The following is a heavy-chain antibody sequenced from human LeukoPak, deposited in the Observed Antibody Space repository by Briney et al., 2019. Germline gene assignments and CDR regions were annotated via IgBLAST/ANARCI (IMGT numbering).Heavy chain of an antibody. CDR1: GFTFSSYA. Sequence: PGGSLRLSCAASGFTFSSYAMSWVRQAPGKGLEWVSAISGSGGSTYYADSVKGRFTISRDNSKNTLYLQMNSLRAEDTAVYYCAKDCEVFGESTYYFDYWGQGTLVTVSS. CDR2: ISGSGGST. J-gene: IGHJ4*02. D-gene: IGHD3-10*01. V-gene: IGHV3-23*01. CDR3: AKDCEVFGESTYYFDY.